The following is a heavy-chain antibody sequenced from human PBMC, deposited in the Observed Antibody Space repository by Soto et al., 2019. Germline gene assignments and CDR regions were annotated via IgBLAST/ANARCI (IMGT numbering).Heavy chain of an antibody. D-gene: IGHD3-16*02. CDR2: IVPSLDTT. Sequence: QVHLVQSGTEVKKPGSSVKVSCKASGGTFSSSGFSWVRQAPGQGLEWMGMIVPSLDTTNYAQKFQARVKITADADTSTAYMELRSLRSEDTAVYYCARWPQPRYTADPYAVDVWGQGTSVIVSS. V-gene: IGHV1-69*11. CDR1: GGTFSSSG. J-gene: IGHJ6*02. CDR3: ARWPQPRYTADPYAVDV.